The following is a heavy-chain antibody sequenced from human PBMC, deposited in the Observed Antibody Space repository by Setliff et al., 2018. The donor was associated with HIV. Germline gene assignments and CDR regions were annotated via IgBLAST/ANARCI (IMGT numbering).Heavy chain of an antibody. CDR2: IIPILGIA. CDR1: GGTFSSYA. CDR3: AREGGYYGSGSSHYFDY. Sequence: ASVKVSCKASGGTFSSYAISWVRQAPGQGLEWMGGIIPILGIANYAQKFQGRVTINADKSTSTAYMELSSLRSEDTAVYYCAREGGYYGSGSSHYFDYWGQGTLGTVS. J-gene: IGHJ4*02. V-gene: IGHV1-69*10. D-gene: IGHD3-10*01.